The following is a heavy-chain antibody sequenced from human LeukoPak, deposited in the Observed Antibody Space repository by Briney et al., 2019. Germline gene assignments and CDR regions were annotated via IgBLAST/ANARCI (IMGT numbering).Heavy chain of an antibody. Sequence: GGSLRLSCAASGFTFSTYWMHWVRPAPGKGLVWVSRINSDGSNTGYADSVEGRFTISRDNAENTLYLQMNSLRAEDTALYYCARDPSFFSGYYEYWGQGALVTVSS. V-gene: IGHV3-74*01. CDR3: ARDPSFFSGYYEY. CDR2: INSDGSNT. CDR1: GFTFSTYW. D-gene: IGHD3-22*01. J-gene: IGHJ4*02.